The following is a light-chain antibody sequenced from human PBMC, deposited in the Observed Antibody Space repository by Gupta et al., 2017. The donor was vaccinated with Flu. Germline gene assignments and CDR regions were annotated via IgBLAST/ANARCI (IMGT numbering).Light chain of an antibody. CDR2: AAS. J-gene: IGKJ2*01. CDR3: QHNDNYPPHA. CDR1: QNIDTF. V-gene: IGKV1-39*01. Sequence: DIRMTRSPSSLSASVGDSVTITCRASQNIDTFLNWYQQKPGQTPKLLVFAASSLQSGVPSRFSDGGYGTEFTLTISSRQCDDFATYYCQHNDNYPPHAFGLGTKVEMK.